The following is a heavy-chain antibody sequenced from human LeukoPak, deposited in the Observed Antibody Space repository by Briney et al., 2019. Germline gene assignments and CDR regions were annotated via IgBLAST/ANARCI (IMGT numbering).Heavy chain of an antibody. CDR1: GGTFSSYA. D-gene: IGHD3-3*01. Sequence: ASVRVSCKASGGTFSSYAISWVRQAPGQGLEWMGGIIPIFGTANYAQKFQGRVTITADESTSTAYMELSSLRSEDTAVYYCATGSITIFGVATRFDYWGQGTLVTVSS. CDR3: ATGSITIFGVATRFDY. V-gene: IGHV1-69*13. J-gene: IGHJ4*02. CDR2: IIPIFGTA.